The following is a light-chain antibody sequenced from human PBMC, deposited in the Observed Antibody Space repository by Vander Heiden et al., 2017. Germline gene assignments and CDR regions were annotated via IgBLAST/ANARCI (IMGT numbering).Light chain of an antibody. CDR3: AAWDDSLMRV. Sequence: QSVLPQPPSASGTPGQRVTIPCSGSSSNIGSNTVNWYQQLPGTAPKLLIYSNNQRPSGVPDRFSGSKSGTSASLAISGLQSEDEADYYCAAWDDSLMRVFGTGTKVTVL. CDR2: SNN. V-gene: IGLV1-44*01. J-gene: IGLJ1*01. CDR1: SSNIGSNT.